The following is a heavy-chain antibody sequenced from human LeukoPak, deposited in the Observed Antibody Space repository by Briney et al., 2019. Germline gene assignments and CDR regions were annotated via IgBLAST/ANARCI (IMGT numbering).Heavy chain of an antibody. D-gene: IGHD6-13*01. CDR1: GFTFSSYA. CDR3: AKEAQGVYSILNYFDY. CDR2: ISGSGGST. J-gene: IGHJ4*02. V-gene: IGHV3-23*01. Sequence: GGSLRPSCAASGFTFSSYAMSWFRQAPGKGLEWVSAISGSGGSTYYADSVKGRFTISRDNSKNTLYLQMNSLRAEDTAVYYCAKEAQGVYSILNYFDYWGQGTLVTVSS.